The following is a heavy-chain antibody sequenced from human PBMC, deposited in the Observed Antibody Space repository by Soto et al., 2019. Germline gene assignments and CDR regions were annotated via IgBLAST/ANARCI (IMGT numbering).Heavy chain of an antibody. Sequence: QVQLQESGPGLVKPSETLSLTCTVSGGSISSYYWSWIRQPPGKGLEWIGYIYYSGSTNYHPSLKSRVTISVDTSKNQFSLKLSSVPAADTAVYYCARRWGRTFDYWGQGTLVTVSS. D-gene: IGHD7-27*01. V-gene: IGHV4-59*08. J-gene: IGHJ4*02. CDR3: ARRWGRTFDY. CDR2: IYYSGST. CDR1: GGSISSYY.